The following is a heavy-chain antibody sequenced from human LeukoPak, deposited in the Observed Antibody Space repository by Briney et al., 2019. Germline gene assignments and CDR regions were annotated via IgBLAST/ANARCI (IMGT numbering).Heavy chain of an antibody. CDR2: INSDGSST. J-gene: IGHJ3*02. D-gene: IGHD3-16*02. CDR3: VRNSEEYVRGSYRYADAFGI. Sequence: GGSLRLSCVASGFTLRSHWMHWVRQAPGKGLMWVSRINSDGSSTDYADSVKGRFSISRDNAKNTLFLQMSSLRGEDTAVYYCVRNSEEYVRGSYRYADAFGIWGQGTMVTVTS. V-gene: IGHV3-74*01. CDR1: GFTLRSHW.